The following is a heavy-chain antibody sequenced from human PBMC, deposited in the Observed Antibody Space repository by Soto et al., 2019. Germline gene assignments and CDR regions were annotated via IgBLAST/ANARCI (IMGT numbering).Heavy chain of an antibody. Sequence: QVQLVQSGAEVKKPGSSVKVSCKASGGTFSSYAISWVRQAAGQGLEWMGGIIPIFGTANYAQKFQGRVTITADESTSTAYMELSSLRSEDTAVYYCAREGCGGDCIPYDAFDIWGQGTMFTVSS. CDR1: GGTFSSYA. D-gene: IGHD2-21*02. J-gene: IGHJ3*02. CDR3: AREGCGGDCIPYDAFDI. CDR2: IIPIFGTA. V-gene: IGHV1-69*12.